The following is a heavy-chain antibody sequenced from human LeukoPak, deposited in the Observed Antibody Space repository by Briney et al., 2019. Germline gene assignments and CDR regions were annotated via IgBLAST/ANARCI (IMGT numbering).Heavy chain of an antibody. CDR1: GITFSTYW. J-gene: IGHJ4*02. Sequence: GGSLRLSCAASGITFSTYWMHWVRQAPGKGLVWVSRINSDGSGTSYADSVKGRFTISRDNAKNTLCLQMNSLRAEDTAVYYCSRSLADYFDSSGYFAYWGQGTLVTVSS. V-gene: IGHV3-74*01. D-gene: IGHD3-22*01. CDR2: INSDGSGT. CDR3: SRSLADYFDSSGYFAY.